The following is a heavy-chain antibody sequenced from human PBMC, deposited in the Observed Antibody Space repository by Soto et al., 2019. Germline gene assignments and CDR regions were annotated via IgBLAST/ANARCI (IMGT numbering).Heavy chain of an antibody. V-gene: IGHV1-69*01. CDR2: IIPIFGTA. D-gene: IGHD3-3*01. CDR1: GGTFSSYA. Sequence: VKVSCKASGGTFSSYAISWVRQAPGQGLEWMGGIIPIFGTANYAQKFQGRVTITADESTSTAYMELSSLRSEDTAVYYCAVLRFLEWLSSYGMDVWGQGTTVTVSS. J-gene: IGHJ6*02. CDR3: AVLRFLEWLSSYGMDV.